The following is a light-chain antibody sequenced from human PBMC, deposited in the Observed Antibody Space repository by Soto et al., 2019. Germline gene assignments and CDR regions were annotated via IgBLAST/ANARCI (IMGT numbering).Light chain of an antibody. CDR1: QNIKDY. Sequence: EIVMTQSPATLSMSPGERATLSCRASQNIKDYLAWFQQKPGQAPRLLIYGASTRATAIPARFSGSGSVTEFTLSISSLQSEDFAVYYCQQYNTWPRTFGQGTKVETK. CDR2: GAS. CDR3: QQYNTWPRT. V-gene: IGKV3-15*01. J-gene: IGKJ1*01.